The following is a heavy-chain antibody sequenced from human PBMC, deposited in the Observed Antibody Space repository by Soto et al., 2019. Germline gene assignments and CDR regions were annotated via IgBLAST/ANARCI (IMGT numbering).Heavy chain of an antibody. V-gene: IGHV5-10-1*01. J-gene: IGHJ6*02. CDR3: ARHRYCSSTSCYYYYGMDV. D-gene: IGHD2-2*01. Sequence: GESLKISCKGSGYSFTSYWISWVRQMPGKGLEWMGRIDPSDSYTNYSPSFQGHVTISADKYISTAYLQWSSLKASDTARYYCARHRYCSSTSCYYYYGMDVGGQGTTVTVSS. CDR1: GYSFTSYW. CDR2: IDPSDSYT.